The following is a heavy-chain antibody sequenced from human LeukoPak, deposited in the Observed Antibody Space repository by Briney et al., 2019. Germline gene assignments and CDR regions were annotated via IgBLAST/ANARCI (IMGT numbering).Heavy chain of an antibody. Sequence: GGSLRLSCAASGFTFSSYSMNWIRQAPGKGLEWVSSISSGTSYIYYADSVKGRFTISKDNAKNSLYLQMNSLRAEDTAVYYCARAGGSTVSHSDYWGQGTLVTVSS. D-gene: IGHD4-17*01. V-gene: IGHV3-21*01. CDR3: ARAGGSTVSHSDY. J-gene: IGHJ4*02. CDR2: ISSGTSYI. CDR1: GFTFSSYS.